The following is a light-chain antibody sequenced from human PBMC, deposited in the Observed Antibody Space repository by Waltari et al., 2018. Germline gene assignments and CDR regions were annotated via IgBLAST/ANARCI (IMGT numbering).Light chain of an antibody. CDR3: QHYLRLPAT. CDR1: QSVSRA. J-gene: IGKJ1*01. CDR2: GAS. Sequence: EFVLTQSPGTLSLSPGDRATLPCRASQSVSRALARYQQKPAQVHRLLIYGASNRATGSPDRFSGSGSGTDVSLTISSLEPEDYAVYYCQHYLRLPATFEQGTKVEIK. V-gene: IGKV3-20*01.